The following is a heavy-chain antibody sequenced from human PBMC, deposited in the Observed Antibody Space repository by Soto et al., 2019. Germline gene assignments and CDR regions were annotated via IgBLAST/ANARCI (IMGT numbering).Heavy chain of an antibody. CDR2: ISSSGSTI. CDR1: GFTFSAYY. CDR3: ARDRRYSSVKEDY. D-gene: IGHD1-1*01. Sequence: PGGSLRLSCAASGFTFSAYYMSWIRQAPGKGLEWVSYISSSGSTIYYADSVKGRFTISRDNAKNSLYLQMNSLRAEDTAVYYCARDRRYSSVKEDYWGQGTLVTVSS. J-gene: IGHJ4*02. V-gene: IGHV3-11*01.